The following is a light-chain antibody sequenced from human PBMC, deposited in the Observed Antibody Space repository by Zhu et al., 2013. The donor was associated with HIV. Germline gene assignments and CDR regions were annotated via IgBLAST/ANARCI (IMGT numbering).Light chain of an antibody. Sequence: DIQMTQSPSTLSTSVGDRVTITCRANQSISNFLAWYQQKPGKAPKLLIYRASGLQSGVPSRFSGSGSGTVFTLTIRSLQPDDFATYYCQHGGTFGQGTKVEIK. CDR1: QSISNF. CDR3: QHGGT. V-gene: IGKV1-5*03. J-gene: IGKJ1*01. CDR2: RAS.